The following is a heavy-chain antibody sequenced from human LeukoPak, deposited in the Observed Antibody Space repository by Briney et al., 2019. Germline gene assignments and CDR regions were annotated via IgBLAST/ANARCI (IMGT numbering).Heavy chain of an antibody. CDR1: GGTFNNSA. CDR3: VRDVHGDYGSGWFDP. Sequence: GASVEVSCKTSGGTFNNSAIGWVRQAPGQGLEWLGGIMPLFGTAGYAQKFQGRVTITKDESTRTVYLELTSLTSDDTAVYYCVRDVHGDYGSGWFDPWGQGTLVSVSS. V-gene: IGHV1-69*05. D-gene: IGHD4-17*01. CDR2: IMPLFGTA. J-gene: IGHJ5*02.